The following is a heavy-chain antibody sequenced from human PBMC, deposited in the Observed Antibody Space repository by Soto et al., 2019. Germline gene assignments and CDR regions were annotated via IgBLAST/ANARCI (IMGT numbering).Heavy chain of an antibody. CDR2: ISSSSSYI. J-gene: IGHJ4*02. Sequence: GGSLRLSCAASGFTFSSYSMNWVRQAPGKGLEWVSSISSSSSYIYYADSVKGRFTISRDNAKNSLYLQMNSLRAEDTAVYYCARVWEMGYYFDYWGQGTLVTVSS. V-gene: IGHV3-21*01. D-gene: IGHD1-26*01. CDR3: ARVWEMGYYFDY. CDR1: GFTFSSYS.